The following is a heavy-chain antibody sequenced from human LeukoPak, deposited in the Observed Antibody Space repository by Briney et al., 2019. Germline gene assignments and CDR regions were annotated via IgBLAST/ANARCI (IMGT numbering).Heavy chain of an antibody. CDR1: GGSISSGGYS. CDR3: ARGPMVRGVAAFDI. J-gene: IGHJ3*02. CDR2: IYHSGST. D-gene: IGHD3-10*01. V-gene: IGHV4-30-2*01. Sequence: SQTLSLTCAVSGGSISSGGYSWSWIRQPPGKGLEWIGYIYHSGSTYYNPSLKSRVTISVDRSKNQFSLKLSSVTAADTGVYYCARGPMVRGVAAFDIWGQGTMVTVSS.